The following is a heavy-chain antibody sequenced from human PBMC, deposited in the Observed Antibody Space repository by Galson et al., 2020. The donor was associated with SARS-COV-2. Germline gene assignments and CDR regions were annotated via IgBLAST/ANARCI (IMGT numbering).Heavy chain of an antibody. J-gene: IGHJ4*02. CDR2: IRNDGSNE. V-gene: IGHV3-30*02. Sequence: GGSLRLSCAASGFTFWSFGMQWFRQAPGKGLEWVAFIRNDGSNEYYADSVKGRFTVSRDNSRNTLYLQMNSLRREDTGVYYCAKDFWADYWGQGTLVTVSS. CDR3: AKDFWADY. D-gene: IGHD7-27*01. CDR1: GFTFWSFG.